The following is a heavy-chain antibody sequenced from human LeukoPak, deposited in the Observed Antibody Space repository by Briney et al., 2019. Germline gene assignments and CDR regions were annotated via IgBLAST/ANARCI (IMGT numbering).Heavy chain of an antibody. D-gene: IGHD5-18*01. CDR2: ISSSSGTI. J-gene: IGHJ4*02. CDR1: GFTFSSYS. V-gene: IGHV3-48*01. CDR3: ARGQLWQYYFDY. Sequence: GGSLRLSCAASGFTFSSYSMNWVRQAPGKGLEWVSYISSSSGTIYYADSVKGRFTISRDNAKNSLYLQMNSLRAEDTAVYYCARGQLWQYYFDYWGQGTLVTVSS.